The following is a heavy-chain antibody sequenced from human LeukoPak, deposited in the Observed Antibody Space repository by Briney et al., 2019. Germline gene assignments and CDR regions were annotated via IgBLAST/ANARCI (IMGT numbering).Heavy chain of an antibody. CDR3: ARVGGSLRNYYYYYMDV. J-gene: IGHJ6*03. V-gene: IGHV4-59*12. Sequence: SSETLSLTCAVSGDSISSDYWSWIRQPPGKGLEWIGYIYYTGSTNYNPSLRSRVTISVDTSKNQFSLKLSSVTAADTAVYYCARVGGSLRNYYYYYMDVWGKGTTVTVSS. CDR1: GDSISSDY. CDR2: IYYTGST. D-gene: IGHD2-15*01.